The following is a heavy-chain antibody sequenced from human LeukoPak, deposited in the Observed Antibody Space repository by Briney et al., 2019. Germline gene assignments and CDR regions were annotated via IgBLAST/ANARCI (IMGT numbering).Heavy chain of an antibody. CDR1: GDSISGFY. CDR3: ARQFRAMAFVHKRYYFDY. V-gene: IGHV4-4*07. CDR2: VYTSGST. J-gene: IGHJ4*02. D-gene: IGHD5-18*01. Sequence: PSETLSLTCSVSGDSISGFYWSWIRQPAGKGLEWIGRVYTSGSTNYNPSLKSRVTMSVDTSKNQFSLKLSSVTAADTAVYYCARQFRAMAFVHKRYYFDYWGQGTLVTVSS.